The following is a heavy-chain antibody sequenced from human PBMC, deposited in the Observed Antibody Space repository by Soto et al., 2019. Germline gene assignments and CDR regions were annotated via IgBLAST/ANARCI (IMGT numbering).Heavy chain of an antibody. V-gene: IGHV3-23*04. CDR2: ITESGTGT. J-gene: IGHJ4*02. Sequence: EVRLVESGGGFAQIGGSLRLSCVTSGFTFTSYAMTWVRQVPGMGLEWVSAITESGTGTFYADSVRGRFTISRGNSKSTLFLQMNSLSADDTALYFCATSIGALSENWGPGILVTVS. D-gene: IGHD3-16*01. CDR1: GFTFTSYA. CDR3: ATSIGALSEN.